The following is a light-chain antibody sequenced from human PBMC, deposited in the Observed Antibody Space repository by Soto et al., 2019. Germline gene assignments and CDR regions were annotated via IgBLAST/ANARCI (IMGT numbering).Light chain of an antibody. CDR2: EVT. V-gene: IGLV2-14*01. J-gene: IGLJ1*01. CDR3: ISYTGSSTSYV. CDR1: SSDVGSYSH. Sequence: QSALTQPASVSGSPGQSITISCSGTSSDVGSYSHVAWYQQFPGKTPKRIIYEVTYRPSGVYHRFSAYKSGNTASLTISGLQAGDEADYYCISYTGSSTSYVVGTGTKVTVL.